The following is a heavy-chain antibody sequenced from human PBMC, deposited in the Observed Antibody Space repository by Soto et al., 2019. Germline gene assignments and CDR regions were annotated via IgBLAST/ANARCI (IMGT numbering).Heavy chain of an antibody. CDR3: ARDWDGYSHFYY. J-gene: IGHJ4*02. D-gene: IGHD5-18*01. CDR2: IYYSGST. CDR1: GGSISSCGHY. V-gene: IGHV4-31*03. Sequence: SETLSLTCSVSGGSISSCGHYWSWIRQHPGKGLEWIGYIYYSGSTYYNPSLQSRVTISVDTSKDQFSLRLSSVTAADTAVYFCARDWDGYSHFYYWGQGTLVTVSS.